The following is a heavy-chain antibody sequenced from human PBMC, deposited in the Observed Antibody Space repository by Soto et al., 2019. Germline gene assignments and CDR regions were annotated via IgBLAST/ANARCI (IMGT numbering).Heavy chain of an antibody. V-gene: IGHV3-23*01. Sequence: PGGSLRLSCAASGFTFSSYAMSWVRQAPGKGLEWVSAISGSGGSTYYAVSVKGRFTISRDNSKNTLYLQMNSLRAEDTAVYYCAKIQELLWFGESPVKYYFDYWGQGTLVTVSS. CDR3: AKIQELLWFGESPVKYYFDY. CDR1: GFTFSSYA. CDR2: ISGSGGST. J-gene: IGHJ4*02. D-gene: IGHD3-10*01.